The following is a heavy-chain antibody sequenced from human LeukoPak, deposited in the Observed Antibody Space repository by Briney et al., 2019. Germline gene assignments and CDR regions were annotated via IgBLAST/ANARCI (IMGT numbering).Heavy chain of an antibody. CDR1: GGSFNTYS. J-gene: IGHJ4*02. D-gene: IGHD6-13*01. Sequence: SETLSLTCAVYGGSFNTYSWSWIRQPPGKGLEWIGEINDGGSTDYNYNPSLKSRVTMSLDRSRNQFSLKLRSLTAADTAVYYCARGSSSWPIDYWGQGTLVTVSS. V-gene: IGHV4-34*01. CDR3: ARGSSSWPIDY. CDR2: INDGGSTDY.